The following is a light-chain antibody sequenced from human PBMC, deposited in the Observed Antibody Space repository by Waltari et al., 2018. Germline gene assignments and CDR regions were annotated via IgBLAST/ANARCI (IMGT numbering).Light chain of an antibody. Sequence: EIVLTQSPATLSMSPGERATLSCRASQSVNKYLAWYQQRPGQAPRLRSYDASNRATGIPARFSGSGSGTEFTLTISSLEPEDFALYYCQHRGTWPLSFGPGTTV. J-gene: IGKJ3*01. CDR2: DAS. V-gene: IGKV3-11*01. CDR1: QSVNKY. CDR3: QHRGTWPLS.